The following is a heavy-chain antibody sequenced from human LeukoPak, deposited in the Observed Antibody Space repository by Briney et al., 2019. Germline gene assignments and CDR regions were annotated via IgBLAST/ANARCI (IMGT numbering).Heavy chain of an antibody. D-gene: IGHD3-22*01. CDR1: RFTFSDYY. CDR2: ISSSGSTI. CDR3: VRGRINMKYYFDY. J-gene: IGHJ4*02. V-gene: IGHV3-11*04. Sequence: GGSLRLSCAASRFTFSDYYMSWIRQAPVKGLEWVSYISSSGSTIYYADSVKGRFTISRYNTKNSLYLQMNSQRAEDTAAYYCVRGRINMKYYFDYWGQGTLVTVSS.